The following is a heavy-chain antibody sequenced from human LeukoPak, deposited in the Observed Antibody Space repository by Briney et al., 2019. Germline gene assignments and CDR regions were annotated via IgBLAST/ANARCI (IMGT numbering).Heavy chain of an antibody. D-gene: IGHD3-10*01. J-gene: IGHJ4*02. CDR3: ARRQRITMVRGVMLITGHFDY. Sequence: ASVKVSCKASGYTFTSYYMHWVRQAPGQGLEWMGIINPSGGSTSYAQKFQGRVTMTRDMSTSTVYMELSSLRSEDTAVYYCARRQRITMVRGVMLITGHFDYWGQGTLVTVSS. CDR2: INPSGGST. V-gene: IGHV1-46*01. CDR1: GYTFTSYY.